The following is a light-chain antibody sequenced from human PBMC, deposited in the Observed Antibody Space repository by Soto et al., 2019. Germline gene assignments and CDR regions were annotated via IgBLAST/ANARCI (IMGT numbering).Light chain of an antibody. CDR3: HQYNTYPYT. V-gene: IGKV1-5*03. J-gene: IGKJ2*01. CDR2: KAS. CDR1: QNILTW. Sequence: DIQMAQSPSTLSVSVGDRVTITCRASQNILTWLAWYQQKPGKAPDLLIYKASSLQSGVPSRFSGSGSETEFTLTISGLQPDDSATYYCHQYNTYPYTFGLGTKLEIK.